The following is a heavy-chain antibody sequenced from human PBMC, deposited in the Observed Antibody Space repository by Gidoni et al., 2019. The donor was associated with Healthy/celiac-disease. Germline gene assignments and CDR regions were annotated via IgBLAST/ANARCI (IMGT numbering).Heavy chain of an antibody. CDR2: ISSSSSYI. CDR1: GFTFSSYS. V-gene: IGHV3-21*01. CDR3: ARGYCSGGSCYYSGY. Sequence: EVQLVESGGGLVKPGGSLRLSCAASGFTFSSYSMNWVRQAPGKGLEWVSSISSSSSYIYYADSVKGRFTISRDNAKNSLYLQMNSLRAEDTAVYYCARGYCSGGSCYYSGYWGQGTLVTVSS. D-gene: IGHD2-15*01. J-gene: IGHJ4*02.